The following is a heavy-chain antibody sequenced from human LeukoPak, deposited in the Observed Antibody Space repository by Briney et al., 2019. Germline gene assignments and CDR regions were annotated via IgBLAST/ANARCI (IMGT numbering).Heavy chain of an antibody. J-gene: IGHJ4*02. CDR2: ISYDGSNK. D-gene: IGHD3-10*01. V-gene: IGHV3-30*18. Sequence: PGRSLRLSCAASGFTFSSYGMHWVRQAPGKGLEWVAVISYDGSNKYYADSVKGRFTISRDNSKNTLYLQMNSLRAEDTAVYYCAKVGLVYYGSGSATCFDYWGQGTLVTVSS. CDR3: AKVGLVYYGSGSATCFDY. CDR1: GFTFSSYG.